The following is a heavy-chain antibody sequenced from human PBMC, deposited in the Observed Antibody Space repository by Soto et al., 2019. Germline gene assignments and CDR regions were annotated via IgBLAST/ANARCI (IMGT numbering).Heavy chain of an antibody. J-gene: IGHJ6*02. V-gene: IGHV4-34*01. CDR3: ARRYSSGWYSSNYGMDV. Sequence: QVQLQQWGAGLLKPSETLSLTCAVYGGSFSGYYWSWIRQPPGKGLTGIGEINHSGSTNYTPSLKSRVTISVDTSKNQFSLKLSSVTAADTAVYYCARRYSSGWYSSNYGMDVWGQGTTVTVSS. CDR1: GGSFSGYY. CDR2: INHSGST. D-gene: IGHD6-19*01.